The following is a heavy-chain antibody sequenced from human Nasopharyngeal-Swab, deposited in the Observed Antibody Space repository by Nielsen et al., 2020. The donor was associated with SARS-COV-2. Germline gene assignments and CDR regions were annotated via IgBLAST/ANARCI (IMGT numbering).Heavy chain of an antibody. CDR2: IDTTGCT. D-gene: IGHD2-15*01. CDR1: GFPFSSFG. J-gene: IGHJ3*02. V-gene: IGHV3-13*01. Sequence: GESLKISCAASGFPFSSFGMHWVRQVSGKGLEWVSAIDTTGCTYYPDSVEGRFTISRENAKNSLFLQINSLRVEDTAMYYCARGDGLYCGCGNCDAVDTFEIWGQGTMVTVSS. CDR3: ARGDGLYCGCGNCDAVDTFEI.